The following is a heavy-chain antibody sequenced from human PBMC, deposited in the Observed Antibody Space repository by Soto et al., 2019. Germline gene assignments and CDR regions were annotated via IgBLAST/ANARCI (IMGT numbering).Heavy chain of an antibody. CDR2: IRNDGGSI. D-gene: IGHD3-3*01. V-gene: IGHV3-23*04. CDR1: AFSFSSSP. J-gene: IGHJ4*02. Sequence: EVQLVQSGGGLVQPGGSLRLSCAASAFSFSSSPMSWVRQVPQKGMEWISAIRNDGGSIYYVDSVKGRFTISRDNSKNTSSLRMKNLRAQDTAIYHRVRDRYTMSDLWSAFSSDWGQGALVIVSS. CDR3: VRDRYTMSDLWSAFSSD.